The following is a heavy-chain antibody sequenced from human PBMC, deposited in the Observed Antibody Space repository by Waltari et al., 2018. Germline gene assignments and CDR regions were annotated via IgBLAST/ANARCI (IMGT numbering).Heavy chain of an antibody. Sequence: QVQLQESGPGLVKPSETLSLTCTVSGGSISSYYWSWIRQPAGKGLEWIGRIYTSGSTNYNPSLKVRVTMSGDTSKNQFSLKLSSVTAADTAVYYCARGTYYDFWSGSRTYYYYMDVWGKGTTVTVSS. J-gene: IGHJ6*03. CDR3: ARGTYYDFWSGSRTYYYYMDV. CDR2: IYTSGST. CDR1: GGSISSYY. D-gene: IGHD3-3*01. V-gene: IGHV4-4*07.